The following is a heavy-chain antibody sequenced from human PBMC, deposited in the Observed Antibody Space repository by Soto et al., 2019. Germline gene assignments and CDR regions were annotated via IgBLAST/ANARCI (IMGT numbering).Heavy chain of an antibody. Sequence: SETLSLTCTVSGGSISSSSYYWGWIRQPPGKGLEWIGYIYHSGSTYYNPSLKSRVTISVDRSKNQFSLKLSSVTAADTAVYYCARSRGYYYYGMDVWGQGTTVTVSS. CDR3: ARSRGYYYYGMDV. J-gene: IGHJ6*02. CDR1: GGSISSSSYY. CDR2: IYHSGST. D-gene: IGHD1-1*01. V-gene: IGHV4-30-2*01.